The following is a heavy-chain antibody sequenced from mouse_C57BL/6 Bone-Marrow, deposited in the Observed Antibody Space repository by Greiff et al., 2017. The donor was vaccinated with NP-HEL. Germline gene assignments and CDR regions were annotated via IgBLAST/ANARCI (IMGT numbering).Heavy chain of an antibody. CDR3: ASFYSLAWFAY. D-gene: IGHD2-1*01. CDR2: ISSGGSYT. Sequence: EVKLVESGGDLVKPGGSLKLSCAASGFTFSSYGMSWVRQTPDKRLEWVATISSGGSYTYYLDSVKGRFTISRDNAKNTLYLQMSSLKSEDTAMYYCASFYSLAWFAYWGQGTLVTVSA. V-gene: IGHV5-6*01. J-gene: IGHJ3*01. CDR1: GFTFSSYG.